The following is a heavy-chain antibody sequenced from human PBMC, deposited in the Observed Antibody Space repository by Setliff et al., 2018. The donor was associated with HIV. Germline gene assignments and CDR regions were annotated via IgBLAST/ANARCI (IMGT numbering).Heavy chain of an antibody. Sequence: SETLSLSCTVSGGSISGYHWNWLRQTPGKGLEWIGYIYTSRGTNYNHSLRTRVIISVDTSNQFSLKLSSVTAADAAVYYCARSPSYRSSWEYYFDYWGQGILVTVSS. CDR3: ARSPSYRSSWEYYFDY. V-gene: IGHV4-4*09. J-gene: IGHJ4*02. CDR2: IYTSRGT. CDR1: GGSISGYH. D-gene: IGHD6-13*01.